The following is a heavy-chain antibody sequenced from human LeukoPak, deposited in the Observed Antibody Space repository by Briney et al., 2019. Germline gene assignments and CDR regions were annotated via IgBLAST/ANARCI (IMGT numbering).Heavy chain of an antibody. CDR3: AKDSPYYYDSSGYYPGLFDY. J-gene: IGHJ4*02. V-gene: IGHV3-23*01. CDR2: ISGSGGRT. D-gene: IGHD3-22*01. CDR1: GFTFSSYA. Sequence: QPGGSLRLSCAASGFTFSSYAMSWVRQAPGKGLEWVSAISGSGGRTYYADSVKGRFTISRDNSKNTLYMQMNSLRAEDTAVYYCAKDSPYYYDSSGYYPGLFDYWGQGTLVTVSS.